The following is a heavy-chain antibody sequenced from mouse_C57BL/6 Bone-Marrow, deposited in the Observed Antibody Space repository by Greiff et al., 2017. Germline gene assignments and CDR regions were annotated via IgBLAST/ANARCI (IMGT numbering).Heavy chain of an antibody. CDR2: IRYDGSN. Sequence: EVKLQESGPGLVKPSQSLSLTCSVTGYSFTSGYYWNWMRQFRGNKLEWMGYIRYDGSNNYNPSLKNRNSITRDKSKNRICLKLNALTTEDTATYYCARGYFDVGGRGTTATVSS. J-gene: IGHJ1*03. CDR3: ARGYFDV. CDR1: GYSFTSGYY. V-gene: IGHV3-6*01.